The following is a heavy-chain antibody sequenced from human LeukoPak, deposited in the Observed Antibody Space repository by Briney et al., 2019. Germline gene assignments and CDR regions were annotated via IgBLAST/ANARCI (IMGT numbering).Heavy chain of an antibody. Sequence: SETLSVTCAVYGGSFSGYYWSWIRQPPGKGLEWIGEINHSGSTNYNPSLKSRVTISVDTSKNQFSLKLSSVTAADTAVYYCARANIMVRGVRFDPWGQGALVTVSS. CDR1: GGSFSGYY. J-gene: IGHJ5*02. CDR2: INHSGST. CDR3: ARANIMVRGVRFDP. V-gene: IGHV4-34*01. D-gene: IGHD3-10*01.